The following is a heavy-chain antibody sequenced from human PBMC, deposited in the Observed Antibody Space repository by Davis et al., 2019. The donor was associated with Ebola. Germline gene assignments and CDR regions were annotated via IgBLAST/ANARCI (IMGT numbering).Heavy chain of an antibody. V-gene: IGHV4-59*01. D-gene: IGHD4-17*01. CDR1: GGSISGYF. CDR3: ARVLGNGDLLLDY. Sequence: MPSETLSLTCTVSGGSISGYFWSWIRQPPGKGLEWIGHIHYGGTTTFDASLQSRVTISVDMSKNQFSLKLSSVTAADTALYYCARVLGNGDLLLDYWGQGTLVTVSS. J-gene: IGHJ4*02. CDR2: IHYGGTT.